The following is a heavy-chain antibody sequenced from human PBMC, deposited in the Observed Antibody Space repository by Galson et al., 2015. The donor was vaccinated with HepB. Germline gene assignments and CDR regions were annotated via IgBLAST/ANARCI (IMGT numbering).Heavy chain of an antibody. Sequence: SLRLSCAASGFTFSSYAVNWVRQAPGKGLEWVSTISGGGDNTYYAASVKGRFTISRDNSKNTLYLQMNSLRAEDTAVYYCAKHRGLLTGADDYWGQGTLVTVSS. D-gene: IGHD2-15*01. CDR1: GFTFSSYA. J-gene: IGHJ4*02. CDR2: ISGGGDNT. CDR3: AKHRGLLTGADDY. V-gene: IGHV3-23*01.